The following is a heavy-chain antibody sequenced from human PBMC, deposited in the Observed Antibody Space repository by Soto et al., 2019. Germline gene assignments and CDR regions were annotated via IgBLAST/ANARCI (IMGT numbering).Heavy chain of an antibody. CDR3: ARGEQYSGRIFDY. D-gene: IGHD1-26*01. J-gene: IGHJ4*01. CDR2: TYYRSKWYY. CDR1: GDIVSSNSAG. Sequence: TLSLTCAITGDIVSSNSAGWSWVRQSPSRGLEWLGRTYYRSKWYYEYAVSVRGRITINPDTSKNQYSLQLNSVTPEDTAVYFCARGEQYSGRIFDYWGQGTLVTVS. V-gene: IGHV6-1*01.